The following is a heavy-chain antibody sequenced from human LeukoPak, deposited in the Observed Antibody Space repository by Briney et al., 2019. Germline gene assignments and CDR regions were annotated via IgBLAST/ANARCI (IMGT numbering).Heavy chain of an antibody. CDR2: IGYVGGNK. CDR1: GLTFSGYA. D-gene: IGHD2-15*01. Sequence: GRSLRLSCAPPGLTFSGYALTWVGQAPAKGLGGVAVIGYVGGNKYYADSVKGRFTISRDNSKNTLYLQMNSLRAEDTAVYYCARGDVTCSGGSCYPFRFQHWGQGTLVTVSS. J-gene: IGHJ1*01. V-gene: IGHV3-33*01. CDR3: ARGDVTCSGGSCYPFRFQH.